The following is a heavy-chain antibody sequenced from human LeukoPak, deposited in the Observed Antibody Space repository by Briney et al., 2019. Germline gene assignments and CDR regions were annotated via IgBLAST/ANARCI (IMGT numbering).Heavy chain of an antibody. J-gene: IGHJ5*02. CDR3: ARGFNWFDP. Sequence: GGSLRLSCAASGFTFSTYWMQWVRQAPGKGLEWVSGINWNGGSTGYADSVKGRFTISRDNAKNSLYLQMNSLRAEDTALYYCARGFNWFDPWGQGTLVTVSS. V-gene: IGHV3-20*04. CDR1: GFTFSTYW. CDR2: INWNGGST.